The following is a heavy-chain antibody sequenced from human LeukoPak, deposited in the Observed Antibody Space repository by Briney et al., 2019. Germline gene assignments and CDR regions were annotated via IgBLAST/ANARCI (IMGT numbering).Heavy chain of an antibody. D-gene: IGHD2-2*02. CDR1: GGSFSGYY. CDR3: ARGYPHKPYCSSTSCYIYYYYYYGMDV. V-gene: IGHV4-34*01. J-gene: IGHJ6*02. CDR2: INHSGST. Sequence: SETLSLTCAVHGGSFSGYYWSWIRQPPGKGLEWIGEINHSGSTNYNPSLKSRVTISVDTSKNQFSLKLSSVTAADTAVYYCARGYPHKPYCSSTSCYIYYYYYYGMDVWGQGTTVTVSS.